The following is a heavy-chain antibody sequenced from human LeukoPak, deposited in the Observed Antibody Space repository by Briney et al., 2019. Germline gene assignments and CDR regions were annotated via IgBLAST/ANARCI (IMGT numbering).Heavy chain of an antibody. Sequence: GGSLRLSCAASGFTFSSYWMHWVRQAPGKGLVWVSRIISDGSDTTYADSVKGRFTISRDNAKNTLYLQMNSLRAEGTAVYYCARAPVPGGWFDPWGQGTLVTVSS. CDR2: IISDGSDT. CDR1: GFTFSSYW. CDR3: ARAPVPGGWFDP. D-gene: IGHD4-23*01. V-gene: IGHV3-74*01. J-gene: IGHJ5*02.